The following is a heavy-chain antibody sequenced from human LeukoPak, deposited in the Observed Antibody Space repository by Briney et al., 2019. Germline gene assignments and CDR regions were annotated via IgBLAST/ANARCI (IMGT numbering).Heavy chain of an antibody. CDR2: IYTSGST. D-gene: IGHD3-3*01. V-gene: IGHV4-4*07. Sequence: SETLSLTCTVSGGSISSYYWSWIRQPAGKGLEWIGRIYTSGSTNYNPSLKSRVTMSVDTSKNQFSLKLSSVTAADTAVYYCARDGIQPDYDFWSGYFGGAFDIWGQGTMVTVSS. CDR1: GGSISSYY. CDR3: ARDGIQPDYDFWSGYFGGAFDI. J-gene: IGHJ3*02.